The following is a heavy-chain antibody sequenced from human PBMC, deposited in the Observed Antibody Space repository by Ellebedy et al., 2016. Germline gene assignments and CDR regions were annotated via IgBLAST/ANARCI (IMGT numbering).Heavy chain of an antibody. D-gene: IGHD5-12*01. V-gene: IGHV3-23*01. J-gene: IGHJ6*02. CDR1: GFTFSSYA. Sequence: GGSLRLSXAASGFTFSSYAMSWVRQAPGKGLEWVSAISGSGGSTYYADSVKGRFTISRDNSKNTLYLQMNSLRAEDTAVYYCAKDRYSGYDYYYGMDVWGQGTTVTVSS. CDR2: ISGSGGST. CDR3: AKDRYSGYDYYYGMDV.